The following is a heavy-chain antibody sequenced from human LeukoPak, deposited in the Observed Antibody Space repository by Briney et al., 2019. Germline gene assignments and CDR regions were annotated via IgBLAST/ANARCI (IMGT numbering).Heavy chain of an antibody. CDR1: GFAFSSYA. CDR3: AKATGYLL. CDR2: ISNSDDST. J-gene: IGHJ4*02. V-gene: IGHV3-23*01. D-gene: IGHD1-14*01. Sequence: GESLRLSCAASGFAFSSYAMSWVRQAPGKGLEWVSTISNSDDSTYYADSVKGRFTISRDNSENTLYLQMNSLRAEDTAVYYCAKATGYLLWGRGTLVTVSS.